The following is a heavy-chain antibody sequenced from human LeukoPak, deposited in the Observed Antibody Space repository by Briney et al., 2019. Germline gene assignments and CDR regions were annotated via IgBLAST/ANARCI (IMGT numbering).Heavy chain of an antibody. CDR1: GFTFSSYS. D-gene: IGHD2-8*01. CDR3: AKDTDCTNGVCSLNY. V-gene: IGHV3-30*02. CDR2: IRYDGSNK. J-gene: IGHJ4*02. Sequence: GGSLRLSCAASGFTFSSYSMNWVRQAPGKGLEWVAFIRYDGSNKYYADSVKGRFTISRDNSKNTLYLQMNSLRAEDTAVYYCAKDTDCTNGVCSLNYWGQGTLVTVSS.